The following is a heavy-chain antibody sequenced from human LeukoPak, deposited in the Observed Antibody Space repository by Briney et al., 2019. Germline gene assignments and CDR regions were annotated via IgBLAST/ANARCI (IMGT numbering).Heavy chain of an antibody. D-gene: IGHD3-22*01. CDR1: GGSISSYC. J-gene: IGHJ4*02. CDR3: ASTLYYYDSRNYFDY. CDR2: IYYSGST. Sequence: PSETLSLTCTVSGGSISSYCWSWIRQPPGKGLEWIGYIYYSGSTNYNPSLKSRVTISVDTSKNQFSLKLSSVTAADTAVYYCASTLYYYDSRNYFDYWGQGTLVTVSS. V-gene: IGHV4-59*01.